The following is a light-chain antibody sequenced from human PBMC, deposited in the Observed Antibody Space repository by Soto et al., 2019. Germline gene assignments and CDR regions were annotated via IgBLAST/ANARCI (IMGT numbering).Light chain of an antibody. V-gene: IGKV1-5*03. J-gene: IGKJ5*01. Sequence: DIQMTQSPSTLSASVGDRVTITCRASQTIGSWLAWYQQKPGKAPKLLIYKASTLESGVPSNFSGSGSGTEFTLSISSLQPEDIATYYCQQYSHLITFGQGTRLEI. CDR3: QQYSHLIT. CDR2: KAS. CDR1: QTIGSW.